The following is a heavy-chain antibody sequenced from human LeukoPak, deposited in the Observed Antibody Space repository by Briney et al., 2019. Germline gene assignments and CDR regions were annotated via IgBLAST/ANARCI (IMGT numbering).Heavy chain of an antibody. J-gene: IGHJ4*02. CDR1: GFTFSSYS. CDR3: AELSTGY. V-gene: IGHV3-21*01. CDR2: ISSSSSYT. Sequence: GRSLRPSCAASGFTFSSYSMNWVRQAPGKGLGWVSSISSSSSYTFYADSVKGPFTISRDNAKNSLYLQMNSLRAEDTAVYYCAELSTGYWGQGTLVTVSS. D-gene: IGHD1-7*01.